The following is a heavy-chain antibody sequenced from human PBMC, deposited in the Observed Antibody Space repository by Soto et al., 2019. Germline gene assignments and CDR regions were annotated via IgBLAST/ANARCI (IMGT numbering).Heavy chain of an antibody. CDR1: GDSISTFY. J-gene: IGHJ4*02. V-gene: IGHV4-59*01. CDR3: ARGRTVRNYADDSSDYFYFFDY. CDR2: VYYTGST. Sequence: SETLSLTCTVSGDSISTFYWGWMRQSPGKELEWIGYVYYTGSTNYNPSLKSRVTISVDRFKNQFSLKLTSANAADTAVCYCARGRTVRNYADDSSDYFYFFDYWGQGTQVTVSS. D-gene: IGHD3-22*01.